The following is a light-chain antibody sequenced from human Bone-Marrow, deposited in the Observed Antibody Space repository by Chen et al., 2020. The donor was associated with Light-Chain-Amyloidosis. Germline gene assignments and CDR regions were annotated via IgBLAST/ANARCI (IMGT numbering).Light chain of an antibody. Sequence: SYVLTQPSSVSVAPGQTATIACGGNNIGYPSVHWYHQTPGQAPLLVVYDDSDRPSGIPERLSGSKSGNTATLTISRVEAGDEADYYCQVWDRSSDRPVFGGGTKLTVL. CDR2: DDS. CDR1: NIGYPS. CDR3: QVWDRSSDRPV. J-gene: IGLJ3*02. V-gene: IGLV3-21*02.